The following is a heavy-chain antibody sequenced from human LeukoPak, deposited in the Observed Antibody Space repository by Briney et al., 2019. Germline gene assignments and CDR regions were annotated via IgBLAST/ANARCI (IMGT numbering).Heavy chain of an antibody. D-gene: IGHD3-22*01. CDR3: ARDEHQYYSESSGRFDY. V-gene: IGHV3-7*04. CDR2: IKQDGSEK. Sequence: GGSLRLSCVASGFTFSFYWMGWVHQAPGKGLEWVANIKQDGSEKYYVDSVRGRFTISRDNAKNSLYLQMNSLRAEDTAVYYCARDEHQYYSESSGRFDYWGQGTLVTVSS. CDR1: GFTFSFYW. J-gene: IGHJ4*02.